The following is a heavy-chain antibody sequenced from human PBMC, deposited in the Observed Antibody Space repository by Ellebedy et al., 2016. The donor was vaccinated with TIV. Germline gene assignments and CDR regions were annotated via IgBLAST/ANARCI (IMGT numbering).Heavy chain of an antibody. CDR3: ASGSAHAFDI. V-gene: IGHV4-39*01. Sequence: SETLSLXXTVSGGSISSSSYYWGWMRQPPGKGLEWIGSIYYSGSTYYNSSLKSRVTISVDTSKNQFSLKLSSVTAADTAVYYCASGSAHAFDIWGQGTMVTVSS. J-gene: IGHJ3*02. CDR2: IYYSGST. CDR1: GGSISSSSYY.